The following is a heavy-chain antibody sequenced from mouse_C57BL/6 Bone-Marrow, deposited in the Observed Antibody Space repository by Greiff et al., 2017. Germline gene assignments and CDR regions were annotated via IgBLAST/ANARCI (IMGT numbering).Heavy chain of an antibody. D-gene: IGHD2-4*01. CDR3: ARDDYDGYYFDY. CDR2: ISYDGSN. J-gene: IGHJ2*01. Sequence: EVQLQQSGPGLVKPSQSLSLTCSVTGYSITSGYYWNWIRQFPGNKLEWMGYISYDGSNNYNPSLKNRISITRDPSKNQFFLKLNSVTTEDTATYYCARDDYDGYYFDYWGQGTTLTVSS. CDR1: GYSITSGYY. V-gene: IGHV3-6*01.